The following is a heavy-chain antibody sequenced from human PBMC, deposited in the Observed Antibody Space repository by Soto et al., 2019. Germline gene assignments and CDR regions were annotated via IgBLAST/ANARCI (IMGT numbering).Heavy chain of an antibody. CDR2: TYYRSKWFN. J-gene: IGHJ4*02. CDR1: AYSVSSNSAA. V-gene: IGHV6-1*01. Sequence: PSQTLSLPFAISAYSVSSNSAAWNWIRRSPSRGLEWLGRTYYRSKWFNEYALSVKSRIAINPDTSKNQFSLQLNSVTPEDTAVYYCARTSGHFDSWGQATLVTVSS. CDR3: ARTSGHFDS. D-gene: IGHD6-19*01.